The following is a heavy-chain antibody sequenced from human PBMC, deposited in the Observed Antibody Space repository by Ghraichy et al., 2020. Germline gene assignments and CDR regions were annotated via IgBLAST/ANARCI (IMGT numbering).Heavy chain of an antibody. J-gene: IGHJ4*02. V-gene: IGHV3-7*03. Sequence: GESLNISCAASEFTFSNYWMTWVRQAPGKGLEWVADIKQDGSEKFYVNSVKGRFTISRDNAKNSLYLQMNSLRAEDTAVYYCARESYANYFDFWGQGILVTVSS. CDR3: ARESYANYFDF. D-gene: IGHD2-8*01. CDR2: IKQDGSEK. CDR1: EFTFSNYW.